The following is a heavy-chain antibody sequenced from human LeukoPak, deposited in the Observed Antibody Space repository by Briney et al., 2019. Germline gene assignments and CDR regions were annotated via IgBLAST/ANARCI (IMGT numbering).Heavy chain of an antibody. V-gene: IGHV3-9*01. D-gene: IGHD6-25*01. J-gene: IGHJ3*02. CDR2: ISWNSGSI. Sequence: PGRSLRLSCAASGFTFDDYAMHWVRQAPGKGLEWVSGISWNSGSIGYADSVKGRFTISRDNAKNSLYLQMNSLRAEDTALYYCAKDRGSIGPDAFDIWGQGTMVTVSS. CDR3: AKDRGSIGPDAFDI. CDR1: GFTFDDYA.